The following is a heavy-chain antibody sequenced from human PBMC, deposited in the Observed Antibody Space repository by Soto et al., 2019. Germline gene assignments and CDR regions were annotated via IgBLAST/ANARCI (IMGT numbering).Heavy chain of an antibody. CDR3: ARVSVFYPSDAFAI. CDR1: GFTFASDS. V-gene: IGHV3-48*02. Sequence: EAQLVESGGGLVQPGGSLRLSCAASGFTFASDSMNWVRQAPGKGLEWVSYISDRSATRYYADSGTGRFTISRDNSMNSLYLQIISVRDEDSSLYYCARVSVFYPSDAFAIWCQGTPGTVSA. J-gene: IGHJ3*02. CDR2: ISDRSATR.